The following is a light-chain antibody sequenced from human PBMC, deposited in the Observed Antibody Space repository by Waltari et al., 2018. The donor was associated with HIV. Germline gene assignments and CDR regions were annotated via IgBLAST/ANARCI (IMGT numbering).Light chain of an antibody. J-gene: IGKJ3*01. CDR2: EVS. Sequence: DVVLTQSPLSLPVTLGQPASISCRSSQSLVYSDGHTYLNWFQQRPGQSPRRLLYEVSNRDSWVPDRFSGSGPATDCTLEISRVEAEDVGVYFCVQATHWPPVTFGPGTKLDIK. V-gene: IGKV2-30*01. CDR1: QSLVYSDGHTY. CDR3: VQATHWPPVT.